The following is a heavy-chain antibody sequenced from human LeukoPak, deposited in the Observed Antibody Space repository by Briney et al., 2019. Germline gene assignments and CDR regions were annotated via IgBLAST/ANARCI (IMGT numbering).Heavy chain of an antibody. CDR2: IDLAGVYT. CDR1: GFTFSDYW. Sequence: PGGSLRLSCAASGFTFSDYWMHWVRQAPGKGLMWVSTIDLAGVYTTYPSFEKRRFTISRDNAKGTLYLQMSSLRAEDMAVYYCASGNSHAFDIWGEGTMGTVSS. V-gene: IGHV3-74*01. CDR3: ASGNSHAFDI. J-gene: IGHJ3*02.